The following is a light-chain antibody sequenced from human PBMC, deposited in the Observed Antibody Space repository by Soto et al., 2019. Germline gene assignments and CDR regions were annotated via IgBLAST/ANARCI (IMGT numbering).Light chain of an antibody. CDR1: QSLLHSNGYTY. Sequence: DIVMTQSPLSLPVTPGEPASISCRSSQSLLHSNGYTYLDWYLQKPGQSPQLLIYWGSNRASGVPDRLSGSGSGTDFTLKISRVEAEDVGVYYCMKALQTPLTFGPGTKVDIK. J-gene: IGKJ3*01. CDR2: WGS. CDR3: MKALQTPLT. V-gene: IGKV2-28*01.